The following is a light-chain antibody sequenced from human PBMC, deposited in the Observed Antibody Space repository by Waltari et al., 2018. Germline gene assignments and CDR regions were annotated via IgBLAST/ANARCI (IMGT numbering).Light chain of an antibody. CDR2: TDA. Sequence: QSVLTQPPSASGTPGQRVTISCSGSSSDIGPNTVSWYQQVPGTAPKLLIYTDAKRPSGVPARFSGSKSGTSASLAINGLQSEDEAYYYCAAWHDSLNGWVFGGGTKLTVL. J-gene: IGLJ3*02. V-gene: IGLV1-44*01. CDR1: SSDIGPNT. CDR3: AAWHDSLNGWV.